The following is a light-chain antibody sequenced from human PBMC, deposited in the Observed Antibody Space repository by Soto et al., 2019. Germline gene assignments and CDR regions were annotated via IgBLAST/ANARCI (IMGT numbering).Light chain of an antibody. CDR3: HHHNNWPHT. CDR2: GAS. J-gene: IGKJ4*01. CDR1: QSVASN. V-gene: IGKV3-15*01. Sequence: DIEMTQSPATLSASPGERATLSCKASQSVASNLAWYQQKPGQAPRRLIYGASTRPTGVPIRFSGSGFGTEFSLAISSLQSEDFAVYYCHHHNNWPHTFGGGTKVEIK.